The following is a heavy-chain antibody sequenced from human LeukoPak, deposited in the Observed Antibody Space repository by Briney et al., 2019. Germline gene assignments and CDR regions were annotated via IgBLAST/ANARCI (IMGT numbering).Heavy chain of an antibody. D-gene: IGHD5-12*01. CDR2: ISSSSSTI. CDR1: GFTFSSYS. CDR3: ARSDIVATTTGVDY. J-gene: IGHJ4*02. Sequence: PGGSLRLSCAASGFTFSSYSMNWVRKAPGKGLEWVSYISSSSSTIYYAYSVKGRFTISRDNAKNSLYLQMNSLRAEDTAVYYCARSDIVATTTGVDYWGQGTLVTVSS. V-gene: IGHV3-48*01.